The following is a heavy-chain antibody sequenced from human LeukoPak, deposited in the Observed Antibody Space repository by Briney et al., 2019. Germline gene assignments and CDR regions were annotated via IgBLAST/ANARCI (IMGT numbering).Heavy chain of an antibody. CDR1: GFTFSDYS. CDR2: ISSSSLYI. J-gene: IGHJ4*02. D-gene: IGHD6-13*01. Sequence: GGSLRLSCAASGFTFSDYSISWVRQAAGKGLEWVASISSSSLYIYYADPVKGRFTISRDNAKNSLYLQMNNLRAEDTAVYYCARGAAAGRGTVDYWGQGTLVTVSS. CDR3: ARGAAAGRGTVDY. V-gene: IGHV3-21*01.